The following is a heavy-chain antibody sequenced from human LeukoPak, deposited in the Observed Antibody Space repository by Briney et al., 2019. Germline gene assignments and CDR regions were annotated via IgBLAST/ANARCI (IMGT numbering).Heavy chain of an antibody. CDR1: GYTFTSYG. CDR2: ISAYNGNT. CDR3: AILKNYYDSSGYLVTDAFDI. V-gene: IGHV1-18*01. Sequence: GASVKVSCKASGYTFTSYGISWVRQAPGQGLEWMGWISAYNGNTNYAQKLQGRVTMTTDTSTSTAYMELRSLKSDDTAVYYCAILKNYYDSSGYLVTDAFDIWGQGTMVTVSS. D-gene: IGHD3-22*01. J-gene: IGHJ3*02.